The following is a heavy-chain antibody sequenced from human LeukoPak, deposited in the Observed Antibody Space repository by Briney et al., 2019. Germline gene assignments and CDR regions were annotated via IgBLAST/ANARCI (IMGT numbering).Heavy chain of an antibody. CDR1: GFSFSTFG. CDR3: ARLPYRDYDSSGRGYYYGMDV. J-gene: IGHJ6*02. Sequence: GSSLRLSCAASGFSFSTFGMHWVRQAPGNGLEWVAMMWSETYVFHAGSVKGRFTIFRDISKNTLYLQMNSLRAEDTAVYYCARLPYRDYDSSGRGYYYGMDVWGQGTTVIVSS. V-gene: IGHV3-33*01. CDR2: MWSETYV. D-gene: IGHD3-22*01.